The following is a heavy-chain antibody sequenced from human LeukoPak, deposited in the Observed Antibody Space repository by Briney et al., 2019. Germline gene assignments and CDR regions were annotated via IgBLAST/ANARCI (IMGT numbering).Heavy chain of an antibody. Sequence: PGGSLRPSCAASGFTFSSYAMHWVRQAPGKGLEWVAVISYDGSNKYYADSVKGRFTISRDNSKNTLYLQMNSLRAEDTAVYYCARGVLVNSGYDFWSGPNWFDPWGQGTLVTVSS. D-gene: IGHD3-3*01. CDR2: ISYDGSNK. CDR1: GFTFSSYA. V-gene: IGHV3-30-3*01. J-gene: IGHJ5*02. CDR3: ARGVLVNSGYDFWSGPNWFDP.